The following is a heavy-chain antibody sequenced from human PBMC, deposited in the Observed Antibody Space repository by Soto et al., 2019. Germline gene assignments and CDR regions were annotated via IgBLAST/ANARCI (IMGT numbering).Heavy chain of an antibody. Sequence: ASVKVSCKASGYKFTTYFIHWVRQAPGQGLEWMGMIHSSGDTGYGQKFRGRVTMTIDTSTTTAYMELRNLTSEDTAIYFSVRGYCTTTPCSGDFQHWGQGTLVTVSS. D-gene: IGHD2-8*01. CDR1: GYKFTTYF. CDR2: IHSSGDT. CDR3: VRGYCTTTPCSGDFQH. V-gene: IGHV1-46*01. J-gene: IGHJ1*01.